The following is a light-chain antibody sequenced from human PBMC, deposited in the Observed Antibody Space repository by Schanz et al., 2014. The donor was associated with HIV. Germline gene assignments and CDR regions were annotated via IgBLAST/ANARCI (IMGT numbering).Light chain of an antibody. Sequence: EIVLTQSPGTLSLSPGERVTLSCRASQTVTNTYLAWYQQRPGQSPRLLIYGASSRATGIPDRFSGSGSGTDFTLTVSRLEPADAAVYYCQQYGGSPTFGQGTKVEIK. V-gene: IGKV3-20*01. CDR3: QQYGGSPT. CDR2: GAS. J-gene: IGKJ1*01. CDR1: QTVTNTY.